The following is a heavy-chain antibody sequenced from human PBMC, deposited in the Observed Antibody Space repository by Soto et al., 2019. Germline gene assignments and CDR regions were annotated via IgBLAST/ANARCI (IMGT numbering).Heavy chain of an antibody. Sequence: SETLSLTCTVSGDSISSSGHYWTWIRQRPGQGLEWIGYIYYSGSTFYNPSLKSRITISADMSKNQFSLGLRSVTAADTAVYYCAREHGDNMDFDYWGQGTLVTVSS. J-gene: IGHJ4*02. CDR2: IYYSGST. V-gene: IGHV4-31*03. D-gene: IGHD4-17*01. CDR1: GDSISSSGHY. CDR3: AREHGDNMDFDY.